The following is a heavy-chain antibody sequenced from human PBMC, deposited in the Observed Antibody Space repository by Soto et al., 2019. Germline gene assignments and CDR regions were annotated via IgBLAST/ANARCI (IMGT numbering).Heavy chain of an antibody. CDR1: GGSISSYY. D-gene: IGHD3-9*01. V-gene: IGHV4-59*01. CDR3: GRVFPYYDFLTGYHNRHFDY. J-gene: IGHJ4*02. CDR2: IFYTGSA. Sequence: SETLSLTCTVSGGSISSYYWSWIRHPPGNGLEWIGYIFYTGSANYNPSRKSRVTISVDTCNNQFSLELTSMTPGNRSLYFFGRVFPYYDFLTGYHNRHFDYWGQGTLVTVSS.